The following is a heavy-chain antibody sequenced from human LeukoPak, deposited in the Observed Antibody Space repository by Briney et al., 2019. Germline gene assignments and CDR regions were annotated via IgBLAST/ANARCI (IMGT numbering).Heavy chain of an antibody. CDR3: AKGSPYSGSYYGFDC. D-gene: IGHD1-26*01. CDR1: GFTFSSYA. Sequence: GGSLRLSCAASGFTFSSYAISWVRQAPGKGLEWVSAISGSGGSTYYADSVKGRFTISRDNSKNTLYLQMNSLRAEDTAVYYCAKGSPYSGSYYGFDCWGQGTLVTVSS. CDR2: ISGSGGST. V-gene: IGHV3-23*01. J-gene: IGHJ4*02.